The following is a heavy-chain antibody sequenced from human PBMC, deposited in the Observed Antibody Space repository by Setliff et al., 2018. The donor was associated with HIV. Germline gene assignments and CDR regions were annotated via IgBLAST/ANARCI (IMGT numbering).Heavy chain of an antibody. CDR3: ARVVVVAATPEYFQH. V-gene: IGHV4-59*11. CDR2: IFYTGST. CDR1: GGSISGHY. Sequence: SETLSLTCTVSGGSISGHYWSWIRQPPGKGLEWIAYIFYTGSTNYNPSLKSRVTMLVDTSENHFTLKLTSVTAADTAMYYCARVVVVAATPEYFQHWGQGTLVTVSS. J-gene: IGHJ1*01. D-gene: IGHD2-15*01.